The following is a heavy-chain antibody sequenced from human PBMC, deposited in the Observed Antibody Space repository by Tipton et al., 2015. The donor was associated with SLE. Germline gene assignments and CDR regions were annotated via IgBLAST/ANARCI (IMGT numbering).Heavy chain of an antibody. CDR3: ASETTVGLVDI. V-gene: IGHV4-38-2*02. CDR1: GGSISSHY. CDR2: IYHSGST. D-gene: IGHD4-23*01. J-gene: IGHJ3*02. Sequence: TLSLTCTVSGGSISSHYWSWIRQPPGKGLEWIGSIYHSGSTYYNPSLKSRVTISVDTSKNQFSLKLSSVTAADTAVYYCASETTVGLVDIWGQGTMVTVSS.